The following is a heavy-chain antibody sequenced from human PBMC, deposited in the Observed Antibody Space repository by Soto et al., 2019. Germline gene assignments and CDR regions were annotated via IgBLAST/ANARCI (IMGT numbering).Heavy chain of an antibody. CDR1: GGTFSSYA. CDR3: ASSYGSLKNAFDI. J-gene: IGHJ3*02. CDR2: IIPIFGTA. D-gene: IGHD5-18*01. Sequence: QVQLVQSGAEVKKPGSSVKVSCKASGGTFSSYAISWVRQAPGQGLEWMGGIIPIFGTANYSQKFEGRVTITADESTITDYMELSSLRSEDTAGYYCASSYGSLKNAFDIWGQGTMVTVSS. V-gene: IGHV1-69*01.